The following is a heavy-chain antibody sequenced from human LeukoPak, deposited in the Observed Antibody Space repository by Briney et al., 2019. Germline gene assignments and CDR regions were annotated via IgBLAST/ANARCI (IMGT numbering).Heavy chain of an antibody. CDR2: IRYDGSNK. CDR1: GFTFSSSD. D-gene: IGHD3-22*01. J-gene: IGHJ4*02. CDR3: ARGRAYYDSSGYDY. V-gene: IGHV3-30*02. Sequence: PGGSLRLSCAASGFTFSSSDMHWVRQAPGKGLEWVAFIRYDGSNKYYADSVKGRFTISRDNSKNTLYLQMNSLRDEDTAVYYCARGRAYYDSSGYDYWGQGTLVTVSS.